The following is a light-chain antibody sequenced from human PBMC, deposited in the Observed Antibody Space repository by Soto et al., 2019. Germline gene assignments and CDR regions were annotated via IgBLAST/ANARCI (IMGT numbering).Light chain of an antibody. Sequence: EIVLTQSPGTLSLSPGERATLSYRASQSVSNNYLAWYQQKPGQAPSLLIYGASSRATGIPDRFSGSGSGTDFTLTISRLEPEDFAVYYCQQFDDSPLLTFGGGTKVEIK. CDR1: QSVSNNY. J-gene: IGKJ4*01. V-gene: IGKV3-20*01. CDR3: QQFDDSPLLT. CDR2: GAS.